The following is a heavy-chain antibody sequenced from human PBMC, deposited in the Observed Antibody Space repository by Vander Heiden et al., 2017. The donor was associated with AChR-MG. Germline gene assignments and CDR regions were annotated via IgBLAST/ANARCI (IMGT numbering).Heavy chain of an antibody. Sequence: EVQLVESGGGLVQPGGSLRLSCAASGFTFSDHYIDWVRQAPGEGLEWVGHTGNKANSYTTQYAASVKGRFIISRDDSKNSLNLQMNSLKTEDTAVYYCARRYCSSTSCSLIDYWGQGTLVTVSS. CDR1: GFTFSDHY. D-gene: IGHD2-2*01. J-gene: IGHJ4*02. CDR2: TGNKANSYTT. V-gene: IGHV3-72*01. CDR3: ARRYCSSTSCSLIDY.